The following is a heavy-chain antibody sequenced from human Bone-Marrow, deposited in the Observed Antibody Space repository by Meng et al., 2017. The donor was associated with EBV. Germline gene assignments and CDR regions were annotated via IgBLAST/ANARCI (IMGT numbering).Heavy chain of an antibody. J-gene: IGHJ4*02. CDR1: GGSFSGYY. D-gene: IGHD5-12*01. V-gene: IGHV4-34*01. CDR2: INHSGST. Sequence: QVQLQQWGGGLLKASETLSLTCAVYGGSFSGYYWSWIRQPPGKGLEWIGEINHSGSTNYNPSLKSRVTISVDTSKNQFSLKLSSVTAADTAVYYCARGSGYDARYWGQGTLVTVSS. CDR3: ARGSGYDARY.